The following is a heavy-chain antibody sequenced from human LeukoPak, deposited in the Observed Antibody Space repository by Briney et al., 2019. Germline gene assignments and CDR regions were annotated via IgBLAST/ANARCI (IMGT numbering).Heavy chain of an antibody. CDR1: GGSISGYV. CDR3: ARGRSRDGYNYDY. CDR2: IYYSGST. V-gene: IGHV4-59*01. J-gene: IGHJ4*02. Sequence: SETLSLTCTVSGGSISGYVWSWIRQPPGKGLEWIGYIYYSGSTNYTPSLKSRVTISVDTSKNQFSLNLSSVTAADTAVYYCARGRSRDGYNYDYWGQGTLVTVSS. D-gene: IGHD5-24*01.